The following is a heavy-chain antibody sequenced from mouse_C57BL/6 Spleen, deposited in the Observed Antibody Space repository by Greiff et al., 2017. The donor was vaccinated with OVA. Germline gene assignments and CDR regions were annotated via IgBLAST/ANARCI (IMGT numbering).Heavy chain of an antibody. Sequence: EVHLVESGGGLVKPGGSLKLSCAASGFTFSDYGMHWVRQAPEKGLEWVAYISSGSSTNYYADTVKGRFTISRDNAKNTLFLQMTSLRSEDTAMYYCARSTTVVAWYFDVWGTGTTVTVSS. V-gene: IGHV5-17*01. CDR3: ARSTTVVAWYFDV. CDR2: ISSGSSTN. D-gene: IGHD1-1*01. CDR1: GFTFSDYG. J-gene: IGHJ1*03.